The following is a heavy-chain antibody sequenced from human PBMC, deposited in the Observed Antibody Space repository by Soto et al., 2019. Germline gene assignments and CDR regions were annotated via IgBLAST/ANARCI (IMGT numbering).Heavy chain of an antibody. CDR2: IYYSGST. CDR3: ASLWFGELLPHY. CDR1: GGSISSSSYY. J-gene: IGHJ4*02. V-gene: IGHV4-39*01. Sequence: SETLSLTCTVSGGSISSSSYYWGWIRQPPGKGLEWIGSIYYSGSTYYNPSLKSRVTISVDTSKNQFSLKLSSVTAADTAVCYCASLWFGELLPHYWGQGTLVTVSS. D-gene: IGHD3-10*01.